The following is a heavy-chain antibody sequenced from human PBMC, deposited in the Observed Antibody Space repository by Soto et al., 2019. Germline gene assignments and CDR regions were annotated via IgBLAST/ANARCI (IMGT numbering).Heavy chain of an antibody. J-gene: IGHJ5*01. CDR2: IYYSGST. Sequence: SERRCLTCTVSGGSISSGDYYWSWIRQPPGKGLEWIGYIYYSGSTYYNPSLKSRVTISVDTSKNQFSLQLSSVTAADTAVHYCASSYREAATEEAYNWLDHWGQGTLVTVSS. D-gene: IGHD1-26*01. V-gene: IGHV4-30-4*01. CDR1: GGSISSGDYY. CDR3: ASSYREAATEEAYNWLDH.